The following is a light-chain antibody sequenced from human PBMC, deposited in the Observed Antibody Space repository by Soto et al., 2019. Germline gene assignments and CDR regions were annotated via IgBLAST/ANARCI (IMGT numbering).Light chain of an antibody. J-gene: IGKJ3*01. CDR3: QQRGT. Sequence: EIVLTQSPGTLSLSPGERVTLSCRASQSVSSSYLAWYQQKPGQAPRLLIYDASNRATGIPARFSGSGSGTGFTLTISSLEPEDLAVYYCQQRGTFGPGTKVDIK. CDR2: DAS. CDR1: QSVSSSY. V-gene: IGKV3D-20*02.